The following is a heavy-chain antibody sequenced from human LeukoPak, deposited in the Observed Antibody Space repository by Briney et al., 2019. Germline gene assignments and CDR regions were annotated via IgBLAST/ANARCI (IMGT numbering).Heavy chain of an antibody. V-gene: IGHV4-59*12. CDR1: GGSISSYY. CDR2: IYYSGST. CDR3: ARDGYNLNTFDY. Sequence: SETLSLTCTVSGGSISSYYWSWIRQPPGKGLEWIGYIYYSGSTNYNPSLKSRVTISLDTSKNQFSLKLTSVTAADTALYYCARDGYNLNTFDYWGQGTLVTVSS. J-gene: IGHJ4*02. D-gene: IGHD5-24*01.